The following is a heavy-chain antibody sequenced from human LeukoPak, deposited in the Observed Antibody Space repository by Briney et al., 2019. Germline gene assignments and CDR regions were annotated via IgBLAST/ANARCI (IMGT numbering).Heavy chain of an antibody. CDR1: GGSFSGYY. V-gene: IGHV4-34*01. J-gene: IGHJ1*01. CDR3: ARGRGRWTRLAEYFQH. D-gene: IGHD1-1*01. CDR2: INHSGST. Sequence: SETLSLTCAVYGGSFSGYYWSWIRQPPGKELEWIGEINHSGSTNYNPSLKSRVTISVDTSKNQFSLKLSSVTAADTAVYYCARGRGRWTRLAEYFQHWGQGTLVTVSS.